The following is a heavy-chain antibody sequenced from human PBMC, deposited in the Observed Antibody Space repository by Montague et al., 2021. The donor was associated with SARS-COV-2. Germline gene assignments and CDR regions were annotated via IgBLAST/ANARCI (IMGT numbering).Heavy chain of an antibody. Sequence: SETLSLTCTVSGASMSGSYWGWVRQPPGKGPEWIGNIYSSGRTHYNPSLKSRVTISVDTSKSQFSLRLTSVTAADTAVYYCVREGRSSAYAMDYWGQGTLVTVSS. CDR1: GASMSGSY. J-gene: IGHJ4*02. CDR2: IYSSGRT. V-gene: IGHV4-59*01. CDR3: VREGRSSAYAMDY. D-gene: IGHD3-22*01.